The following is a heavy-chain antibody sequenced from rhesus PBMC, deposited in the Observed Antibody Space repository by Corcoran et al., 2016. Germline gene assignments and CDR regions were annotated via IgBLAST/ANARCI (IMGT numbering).Heavy chain of an antibody. J-gene: IGHJ6*01. CDR2: IYWNDDK. CDR1: GFSLRTSGMG. CDR3: ARRRRYSSSYYGLDS. V-gene: IGHV2-1*01. Sequence: QVTLKESGPALVKPTQTLTLPCTFSGFSLRTSGMGVGWIRPPSRKTLEWIAHIYWNDDKYYSTSLKSRLTISKDTSKNQVVLTMTNMDPVDTATYYCARRRRYSSSYYGLDSWGQGVVVTVSS. D-gene: IGHD6-13*01.